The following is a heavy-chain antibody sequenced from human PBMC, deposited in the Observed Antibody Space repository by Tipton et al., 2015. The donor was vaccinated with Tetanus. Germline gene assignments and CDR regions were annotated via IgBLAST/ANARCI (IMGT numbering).Heavy chain of an antibody. Sequence: TLSLTCTVSGGSISSSSYYWGWIRQPPGKGLEWIGSAYYSGSTYYNPSLKSRVTISVDTSKNQFSLELSSVTAADTAVYYCASMTPVDWYFDLWGRGTLVTVSS. J-gene: IGHJ2*01. D-gene: IGHD4-23*01. CDR3: ASMTPVDWYFDL. CDR1: GGSISSSSYY. V-gene: IGHV4-39*01. CDR2: AYYSGST.